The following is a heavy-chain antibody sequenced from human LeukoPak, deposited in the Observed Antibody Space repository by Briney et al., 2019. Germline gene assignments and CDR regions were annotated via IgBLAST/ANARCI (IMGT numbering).Heavy chain of an antibody. CDR1: GFTFSSYA. D-gene: IGHD4-23*01. Sequence: HPGGSLRLSCAASGFTFSSYAMSWVRQAPGKGLEWVSAISGSGGSTYYADSVKGRFTISRDNSKNTLYLQMNSLRAEDTAVYYCAKDKTFDGGIPYYFDYWGQGTLVTVSS. J-gene: IGHJ4*02. CDR3: AKDKTFDGGIPYYFDY. V-gene: IGHV3-23*01. CDR2: ISGSGGST.